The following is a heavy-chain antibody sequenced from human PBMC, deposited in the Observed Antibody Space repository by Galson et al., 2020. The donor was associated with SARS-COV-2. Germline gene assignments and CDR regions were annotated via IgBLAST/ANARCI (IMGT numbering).Heavy chain of an antibody. V-gene: IGHV3-30*04. J-gene: IGHJ5*02. Sequence: GGSLRLSCAASGFTFSSYAMHWVRQAPGKGLEWVAVISYDGSNKYYADSVKGRFTISRDNSKNTLYLQMNSLRAEDTAVYYCSLPPSGSYVGWFDPWPGNPGHRLL. CDR2: ISYDGSNK. D-gene: IGHD1-26*01. CDR3: SLPPSGSYVGWFDP. CDR1: GFTFSSYA.